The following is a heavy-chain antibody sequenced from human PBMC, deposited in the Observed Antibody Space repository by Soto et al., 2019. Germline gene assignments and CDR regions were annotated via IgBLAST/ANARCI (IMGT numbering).Heavy chain of an antibody. D-gene: IGHD6-13*01. V-gene: IGHV4-59*01. CDR1: GASITTKS. CDR3: ARGLSWSPYFDL. CDR2: LYYSGTT. J-gene: IGHJ4*02. Sequence: QVKLQESGPGLVKPSETLSLTCTVSGASITTKSWNWVRQSPGKGLEWIGYLYYSGTTNYNPSLKSRVTISIDTSKNQISLKLTSVTAADTALYFCARGLSWSPYFDLWGQGTRVTVSS.